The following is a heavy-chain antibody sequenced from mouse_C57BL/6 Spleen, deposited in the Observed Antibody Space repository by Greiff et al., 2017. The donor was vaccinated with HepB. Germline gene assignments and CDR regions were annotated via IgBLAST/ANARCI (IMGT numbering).Heavy chain of an antibody. J-gene: IGHJ2*01. D-gene: IGHD1-1*02. Sequence: QVQLKESGAELVRPGASVTLSCKASGYTFTDYEMHWVKQTPVHGLEWIGAIDPETGGTAYNQKFKGKAILTADKSSSTAYMELRSLTSEDSAVYYCTRDHYGDYWGQGTTLTVSS. CDR1: GYTFTDYE. V-gene: IGHV1-15*01. CDR3: TRDHYGDY. CDR2: IDPETGGT.